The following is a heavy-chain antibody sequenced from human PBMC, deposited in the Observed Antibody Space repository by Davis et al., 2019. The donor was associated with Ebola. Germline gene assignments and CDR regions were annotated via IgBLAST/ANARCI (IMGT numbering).Heavy chain of an antibody. CDR3: ARDRGGDYSFDY. CDR2: INPNSGGT. J-gene: IGHJ4*02. Sequence: AASVKVSCKASGYTFTNYGITWVRQAPGQGLEWMGRINPNSGGTNYAQKFQGRVTITRDTSASTAYMELSSLRSEDTSVYYCARDRGGDYSFDYWGQGTPVTVSS. CDR1: GYTFTNYG. D-gene: IGHD3-10*01. V-gene: IGHV1-2*06.